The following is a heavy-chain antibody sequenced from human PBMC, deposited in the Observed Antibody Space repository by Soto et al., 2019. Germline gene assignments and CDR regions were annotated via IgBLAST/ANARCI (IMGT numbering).Heavy chain of an antibody. CDR1: GFTFSAHA. CDR3: AKDRFNGAFDI. V-gene: IGHV3-23*01. CDR2: VSATDGST. D-gene: IGHD2-8*01. J-gene: IGHJ3*02. Sequence: EVQMLESGGGLVQPGGSLRLSCSVSGFTFSAHAMSWVRQAPGKGLEWVSTVSATDGSTDYEDSVKGRFTSTRDNSKNTLYLHMSSLRLEDTAIYYCAKDRFNGAFDIWGQGTMVPVSS.